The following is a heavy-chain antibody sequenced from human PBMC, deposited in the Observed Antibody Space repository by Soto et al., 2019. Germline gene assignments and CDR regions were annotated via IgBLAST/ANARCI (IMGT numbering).Heavy chain of an antibody. CDR3: AVPGPAGL. D-gene: IGHD7-27*01. CDR2: VYHNGNT. V-gene: IGHV4-59*01. Sequence: QMQLQASGPGLVKPSETLSLTCTVSGDSIRSYFWSWIRQAPGKKLEWLGYVYHNGNTNYNPSLRSRLTLSVDTSNNRLSLNLKSVTTADAPVYYCAVPGPAGLWGRGTLVTVAS. CDR1: GDSIRSYF. J-gene: IGHJ2*01.